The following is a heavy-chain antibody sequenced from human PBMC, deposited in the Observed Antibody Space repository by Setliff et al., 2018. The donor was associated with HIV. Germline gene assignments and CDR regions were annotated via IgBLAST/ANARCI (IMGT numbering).Heavy chain of an antibody. CDR3: ARGVWSGYYPDAFDI. V-gene: IGHV4-31*03. Sequence: PSETLSLTCTVSGGSVSSGGYYWSWTRQHPGKGLECIGYIYYSGSTSYNPSLKSRVTISVDTSKNQFSLKLNSLTAADTAMYYCARGVWSGYYPDAFDIWGQGTMVTVSS. CDR1: GGSVSSGGYY. D-gene: IGHD3-3*01. J-gene: IGHJ3*02. CDR2: IYYSGST.